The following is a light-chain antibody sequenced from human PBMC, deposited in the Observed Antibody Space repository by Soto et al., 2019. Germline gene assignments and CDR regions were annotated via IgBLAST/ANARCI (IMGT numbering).Light chain of an antibody. V-gene: IGLV2-23*01. J-gene: IGLJ2*01. Sequence: QSALTQPASVSGSPGQSITISCTGTSSDVGSYNLVSWYQQHPGKARKLMIYEGSKRPSGVSNRFSGSKSGNTASLTISGLQAEDEADYYCCSYAGSTTYVVFGGGTEVTVL. CDR3: CSYAGSTTYVV. CDR1: SSDVGSYNL. CDR2: EGS.